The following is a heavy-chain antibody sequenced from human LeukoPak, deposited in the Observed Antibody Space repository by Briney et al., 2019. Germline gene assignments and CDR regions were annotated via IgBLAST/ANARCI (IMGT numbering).Heavy chain of an antibody. Sequence: GGSLRLSCAASGFTFSSYSMNWVRQAPGKGLEWVSSISSSSSYIYYADSVKGRFTISRDNAKNSLYLQMNSLRAEDTAVYYCARDYDSSGYYYVAHYYGMDVWGQGTTVTVSS. CDR1: GFTFSSYS. D-gene: IGHD3-22*01. V-gene: IGHV3-21*01. CDR2: ISSSSSYI. CDR3: ARDYDSSGYYYVAHYYGMDV. J-gene: IGHJ6*02.